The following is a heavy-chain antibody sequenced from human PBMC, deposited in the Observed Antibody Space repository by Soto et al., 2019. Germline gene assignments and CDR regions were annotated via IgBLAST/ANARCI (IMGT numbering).Heavy chain of an antibody. D-gene: IGHD3-22*01. V-gene: IGHV3-23*01. CDR1: GFTFSSYA. CDR2: ISGSGGST. J-gene: IGHJ4*02. CDR3: AKTVKPYDSSGDFHY. Sequence: EVQLLESGGGLVQPGGSLRLSCAASGFTFSSYAMSWVRQAPGKGLEWVSAISGSGGSTYYADSVKGRFTISRDNSQNPLYLQMNSLRAEDTAGYYCAKTVKPYDSSGDFHYWGQGILVTVSS.